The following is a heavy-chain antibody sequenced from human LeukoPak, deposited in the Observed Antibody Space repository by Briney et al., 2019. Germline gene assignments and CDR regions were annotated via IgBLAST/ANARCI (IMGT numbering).Heavy chain of an antibody. CDR3: ARGSSGWYPNWFDP. CDR2: IKQDGSEK. D-gene: IGHD6-19*01. J-gene: IGHJ5*02. V-gene: IGHV3-7*04. Sequence: PGGSLRLSCAASGFTFNSYAMTWVRQAPGKGLEWVANIKQDGSEKYYVDSVKGRFTISRDNAKSSLYLQMNSLRAEDTAVYYCARGSSGWYPNWFDPWGQGTLVTVSS. CDR1: GFTFNSYA.